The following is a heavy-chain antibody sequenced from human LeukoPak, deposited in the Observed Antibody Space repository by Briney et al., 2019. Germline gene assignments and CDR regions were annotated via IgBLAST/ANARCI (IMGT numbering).Heavy chain of an antibody. CDR3: ARAQAGTFSRFDP. D-gene: IGHD6-19*01. Sequence: SETLSLTCTVSGGSISGYHWSWIRQAAGKGLEWIGRIYSSGSTNYNPSLKSRVIMSVDTPKNQLSLKLSSVTAADTAVYYCARAQAGTFSRFDPWGQGTLVTVSS. V-gene: IGHV4-4*07. J-gene: IGHJ5*02. CDR1: GGSISGYH. CDR2: IYSSGST.